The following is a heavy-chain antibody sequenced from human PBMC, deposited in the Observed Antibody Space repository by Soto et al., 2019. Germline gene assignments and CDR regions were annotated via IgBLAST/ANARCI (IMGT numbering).Heavy chain of an antibody. CDR3: AKDTYYDFWSGYSGRPLFDY. Sequence: GGSLRLSCAASGFTFDDYAMHWVRQAPGKGLEWVSGISWNSGSIGYADSVKGRFTISRDNAKNSLYLQMNSLRAEDTALYYCAKDTYYDFWSGYSGRPLFDYWGQGTLVTVSS. J-gene: IGHJ4*02. CDR2: ISWNSGSI. CDR1: GFTFDDYA. V-gene: IGHV3-9*01. D-gene: IGHD3-3*01.